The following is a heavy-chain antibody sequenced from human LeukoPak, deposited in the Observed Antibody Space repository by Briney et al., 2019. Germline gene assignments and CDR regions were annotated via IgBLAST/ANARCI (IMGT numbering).Heavy chain of an antibody. CDR1: GFSLSTSGMC. CDR3: ARGYNWNDPIDYYYYMDV. V-gene: IGHV2-70*11. Sequence: SGPALVKPTQTLTLTCTFSGFSLSTSGMCVSWIRQPPGKALEWLARIDWDDDKYYSTSLKTRLTISKDTSKNQVVLTMTNMDPVDTATYYCARGYNWNDPIDYYYYMDVWGKGTTVTVSS. J-gene: IGHJ6*03. CDR2: IDWDDDK. D-gene: IGHD1-1*01.